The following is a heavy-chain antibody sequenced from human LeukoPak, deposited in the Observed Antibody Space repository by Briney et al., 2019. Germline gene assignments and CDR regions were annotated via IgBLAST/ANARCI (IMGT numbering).Heavy chain of an antibody. CDR3: ARSGYFLYYFDY. CDR2: IYYSGTT. CDR1: GGSITSSSYY. D-gene: IGHD3-3*01. Sequence: SETLSLTCTVSGGSITSSSYYWVWIRQPPGKGLEWIGSIYYSGTTYYNPSLKSRVTISVDTSKNQFSLKLSSVTAADTAVYYCARSGYFLYYFDYWGQGTLVTVSS. J-gene: IGHJ4*02. V-gene: IGHV4-39*01.